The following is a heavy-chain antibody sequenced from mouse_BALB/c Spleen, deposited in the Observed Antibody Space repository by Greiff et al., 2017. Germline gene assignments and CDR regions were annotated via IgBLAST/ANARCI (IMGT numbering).Heavy chain of an antibody. J-gene: IGHJ2*01. CDR1: GFAFSDYY. CDR2: ISDGGSYT. Sequence: EVQVVESGGGLVKPGGSLKLSCAASGFAFSDYYMYWVRQTPEKRLEWVATISDGGSYTYYPDSVKGRFTISRDNAKNNLYLQMSSLKSEDTAMYYCARGHGSKDFFDYWGQGTTLTVSS. CDR3: ARGHGSKDFFDY. V-gene: IGHV5-4*02. D-gene: IGHD1-1*01.